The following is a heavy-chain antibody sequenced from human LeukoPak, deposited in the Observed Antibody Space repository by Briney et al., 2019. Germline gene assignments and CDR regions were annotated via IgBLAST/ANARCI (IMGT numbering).Heavy chain of an antibody. CDR2: IYYSGST. J-gene: IGHJ3*02. V-gene: IGHV4-39*01. Sequence: SETLSLTCTVSGGSIRSSSYYWGWIRQPPGKGVEWIGNIYYSGSTYYNPSFKSRVTISVDTSKNQFSLKMRSVTAADTAVYYCATPGGLTGDAFDIWGQGTMVTVSS. CDR1: GGSIRSSSYY. CDR3: ATPGGLTGDAFDI. D-gene: IGHD7-27*01.